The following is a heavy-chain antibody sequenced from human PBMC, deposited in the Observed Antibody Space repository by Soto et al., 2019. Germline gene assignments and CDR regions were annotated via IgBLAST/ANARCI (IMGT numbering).Heavy chain of an antibody. J-gene: IGHJ4*02. D-gene: IGHD3-10*01. CDR3: ARTRRRGPPFDY. CDR2: MYHSGST. CDR1: GGSISSGGYS. Sequence: PSETLSLTCAVSGGSISSGGYSWSWIRQPPGKGLEWIGYMYHSGSTYYNPSLKSRVTISVDTSKNQFSLKLSSVTAADTAVYYCARTRRRGPPFDYWGQGTLVTVSS. V-gene: IGHV4-30-2*05.